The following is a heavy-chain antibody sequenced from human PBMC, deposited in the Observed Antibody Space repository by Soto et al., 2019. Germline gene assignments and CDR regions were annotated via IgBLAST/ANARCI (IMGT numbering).Heavy chain of an antibody. Sequence: QVPLVQSGAEVKKPGASVKVSCKASGYTFTSYGISWVRQAPGQGLEWMGWISAYNGNTNYAQKLQGRVTMTTDTTTSTADMERRRLRSDDTAVYYCARVEAVLRYFEWLANDQGAFDIWGQGTMVTVSS. D-gene: IGHD3-9*01. CDR2: ISAYNGNT. J-gene: IGHJ3*02. CDR1: GYTFTSYG. CDR3: ARVEAVLRYFEWLANDQGAFDI. V-gene: IGHV1-18*01.